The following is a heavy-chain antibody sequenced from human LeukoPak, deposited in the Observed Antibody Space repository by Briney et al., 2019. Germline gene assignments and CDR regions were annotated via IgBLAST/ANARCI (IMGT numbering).Heavy chain of an antibody. J-gene: IGHJ4*02. CDR3: ARPHYGSGSLDS. CDR1: GGSFRGHY. V-gene: IGHV4-34*01. D-gene: IGHD3-10*01. CDR2: INHSGST. Sequence: SETPSLTCAVYGGSFRGHYWTWIRQPPGKGLEWIGEINHSGSTTYNPSLNNRVTISVDTSKNQFSLKLTSVTAADTAVYYCARPHYGSGSLDSWGQGTLVTVSS.